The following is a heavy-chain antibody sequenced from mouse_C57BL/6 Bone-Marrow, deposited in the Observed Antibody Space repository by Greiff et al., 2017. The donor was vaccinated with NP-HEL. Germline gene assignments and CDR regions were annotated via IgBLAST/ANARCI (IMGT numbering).Heavy chain of an antibody. V-gene: IGHV6-6*01. J-gene: IGHJ2*01. Sequence: EVMLVESGGGLVQPGGSMKLSCAASGFTFSDAWMDWVRQSPEKGLEWVAEIRNKANNHATYYAESVKGRFTISRDDSKSSVYLQMNSLRAEDTGIYYCTRRGRSYFDYWGQGTTLTVSS. CDR2: IRNKANNHAT. CDR1: GFTFSDAW. CDR3: TRRGRSYFDY.